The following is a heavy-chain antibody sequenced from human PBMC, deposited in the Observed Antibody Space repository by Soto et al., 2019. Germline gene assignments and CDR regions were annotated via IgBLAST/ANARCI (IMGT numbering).Heavy chain of an antibody. V-gene: IGHV1-46*01. CDR1: GYAFTSYY. D-gene: IGHD6-6*01. CDR2: INPSGGST. Sequence: ASVKVSCKASGYAFTSYYMHWVRQAPGQGLEWMGIINPSGGSTSYAQKFQGRVTMTRXXXXXXXXXXXXXXXXXXXAVYYCARSYSSSSWYYFDYWGQGTLVTVSS. J-gene: IGHJ4*02. CDR3: ARSYSSSSWYYFDY.